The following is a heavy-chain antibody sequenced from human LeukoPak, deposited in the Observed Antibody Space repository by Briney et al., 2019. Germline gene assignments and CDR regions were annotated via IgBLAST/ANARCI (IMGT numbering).Heavy chain of an antibody. CDR2: IHYSGTT. Sequence: NPSETLSLTCTVSGGSISSGNYYWGWIRQPPGKGLDWIASIHYSGTTYYNPSLKSRVTISVDTSKNHFSLKLSSVTAADTAVYYCARAPNYYSPGFDYWGQGTLVTVSS. V-gene: IGHV4-39*02. D-gene: IGHD3-22*01. CDR3: ARAPNYYSPGFDY. J-gene: IGHJ4*02. CDR1: GGSISSGNYY.